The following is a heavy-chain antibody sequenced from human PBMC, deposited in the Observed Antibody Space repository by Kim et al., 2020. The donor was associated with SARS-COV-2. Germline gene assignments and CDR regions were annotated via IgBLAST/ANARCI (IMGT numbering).Heavy chain of an antibody. CDR2: ISSSSSYI. V-gene: IGHV3-21*01. J-gene: IGHJ4*02. CDR1: GFTFSSYS. CDR3: ATSQAEYYDILTGYPTGQDY. Sequence: GGSLRLSCAASGFTFSSYSMNWVRQAPGKGLEWVSSISSSSSYIYYADSVKGRFTISRDNAKNSLYLQMNSLRAEDTAVYYCATSQAEYYDILTGYPTGQDYWGQGTLVTVSS. D-gene: IGHD3-9*01.